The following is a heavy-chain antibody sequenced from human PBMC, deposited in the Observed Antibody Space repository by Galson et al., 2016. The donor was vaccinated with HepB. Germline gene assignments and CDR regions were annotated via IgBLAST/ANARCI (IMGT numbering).Heavy chain of an antibody. Sequence: CAISGDSVSSNSAAWNWIRKSPSRGLEWLGRTYYRSKWYNDYAVSVKSRITINADTSKNQFSLQLNSVTPEDTAVYYCARVGRTAYGMDVWGQGTTVTVSS. CDR2: TYYRSKWYN. CDR3: ARVGRTAYGMDV. V-gene: IGHV6-1*01. D-gene: IGHD2-21*02. CDR1: GDSVSSNSAA. J-gene: IGHJ6*02.